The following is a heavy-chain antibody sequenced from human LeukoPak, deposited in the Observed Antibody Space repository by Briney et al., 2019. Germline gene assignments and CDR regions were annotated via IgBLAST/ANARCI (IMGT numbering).Heavy chain of an antibody. J-gene: IGHJ4*02. CDR2: ISGSGGST. V-gene: IGHV3-23*01. CDR3: AEDLIPEMATTMWAYYFDY. D-gene: IGHD5-24*01. CDR1: GFTFSSYA. Sequence: PGGSLRLSCAASGFTFSSYAMSWVRQAPGKGLEWVSAISGSGGSTYYADSVKGRFTISRDNSKNTLYLQMNSLRAEDTAVYYCAEDLIPEMATTMWAYYFDYWGQGTLVTVSS.